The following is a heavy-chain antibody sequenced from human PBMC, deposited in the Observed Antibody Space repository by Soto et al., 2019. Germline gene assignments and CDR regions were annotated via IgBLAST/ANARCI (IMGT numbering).Heavy chain of an antibody. CDR3: ARIQLGYVAFEI. CDR2: ISSSSSYI. J-gene: IGHJ3*02. V-gene: IGHV3-21*01. D-gene: IGHD6-6*01. Sequence: GGSLRLSCAASGFTFSSYAMSWVRQAPGKGLEWVSSISSSSSYIYYADSVKGRFTISRDNAKNSLYLQMNSLRAEDTAVYYCARIQLGYVAFEIRAQGTTVPVSS. CDR1: GFTFSSYA.